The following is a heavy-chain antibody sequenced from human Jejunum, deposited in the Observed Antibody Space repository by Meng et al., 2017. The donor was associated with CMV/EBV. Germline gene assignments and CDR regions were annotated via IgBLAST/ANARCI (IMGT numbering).Heavy chain of an antibody. J-gene: IGHJ5*02. CDR2: IIPILDIT. CDR1: GSFSRYT. CDR3: ARLTSPGSWETRNWFDP. Sequence: GSFSRYTVVWMRQAPGQGFNWMGRIIPILDITSYSQEFQGRPTITADTLASESYLELTDLTSNDTAVYFCARLTSPGSWETRNWFDPWGQGTLVTVSS. D-gene: IGHD2-15*01. V-gene: IGHV1-69*02.